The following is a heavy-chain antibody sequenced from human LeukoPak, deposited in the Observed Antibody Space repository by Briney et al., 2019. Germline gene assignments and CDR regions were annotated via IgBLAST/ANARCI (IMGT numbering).Heavy chain of an antibody. CDR1: GFTFSSYS. V-gene: IGHV3-48*01. CDR3: ARDGGGWFIDY. D-gene: IGHD6-19*01. J-gene: IGHJ4*02. CDR2: IGGSFSDI. Sequence: PGGSLRLFXAASGFTFSSYSMNWVRQAPGKGLEWVSYIGGSFSDIQYADSVKGRFTISRDNAKNSLYLQMNSLRAEDTAVYYCARDGGGWFIDYWGQGTLVTVSA.